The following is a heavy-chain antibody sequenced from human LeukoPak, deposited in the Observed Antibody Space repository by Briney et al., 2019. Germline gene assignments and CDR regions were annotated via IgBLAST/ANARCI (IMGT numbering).Heavy chain of an antibody. CDR1: GGSFSGYY. CDR2: INHSGST. CDR3: AIAVLTGAGY. V-gene: IGHV4-34*01. J-gene: IGHJ4*02. D-gene: IGHD7-27*01. Sequence: SETLSLTCAVYGGSFSGYYWSWIRQPPGKGLEWIGEINHSGSTNYNPSLKSRVTISVDTSKNQFSLKLSSVTAADTAVYYCAIAVLTGAGYWGQGTLVTVSS.